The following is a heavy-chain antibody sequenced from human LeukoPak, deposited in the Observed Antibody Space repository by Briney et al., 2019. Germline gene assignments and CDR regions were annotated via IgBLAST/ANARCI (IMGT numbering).Heavy chain of an antibody. V-gene: IGHV4-4*07. Sequence: PSETLSLTCTVSGGSISSYYWSWIRQPAGKGLEWIGRIYTSGSTNYNPSLKSRVTMSVDTSKNQFSLKLSSVTAAGTAVYYCAREGPQLLYAYYYYYMDVWGKGTTVTVSS. CDR1: GGSISSYY. CDR3: AREGPQLLYAYYYYYMDV. D-gene: IGHD2-2*02. J-gene: IGHJ6*03. CDR2: IYTSGST.